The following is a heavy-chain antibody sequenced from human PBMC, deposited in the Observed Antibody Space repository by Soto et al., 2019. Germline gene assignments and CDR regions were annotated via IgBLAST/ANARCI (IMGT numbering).Heavy chain of an antibody. CDR3: ARVVPTTDYTDY. D-gene: IGHD4-17*01. V-gene: IGHV3-21*01. J-gene: IGHJ4*02. CDR2: ISSSSSYI. CDR1: GCTFSSYS. Sequence: PGGSLRLSCAASGCTFSSYSMNWVRQAPGKGLEWVSSISSSSSYIYYADSVKGRFTISRDNARNSLYLQMNSLRAEDTAVYYCARVVPTTDYTDYWGQGTLVTVSS.